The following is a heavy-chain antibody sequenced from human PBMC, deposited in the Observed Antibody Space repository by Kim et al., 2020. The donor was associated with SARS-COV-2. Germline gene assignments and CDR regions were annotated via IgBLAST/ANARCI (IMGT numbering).Heavy chain of an antibody. Sequence: GGSLRLSCAASGFTFSSYSMNWVRQAPGKGLEWVSSICSSSTYIYYADSVKGRFTITRDTTKNSLYLKMNSLTAEDTAVYYCARGRRGYSYGSGDSWGQG. CDR1: GFTFSSYS. D-gene: IGHD5-18*01. J-gene: IGHJ4*02. CDR3: ARGRRGYSYGSGDS. V-gene: IGHV3-21*01. CDR2: ICSSSTYI.